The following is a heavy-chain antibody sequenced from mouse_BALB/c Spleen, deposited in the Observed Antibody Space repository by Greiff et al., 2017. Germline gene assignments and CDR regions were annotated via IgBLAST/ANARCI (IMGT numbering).Heavy chain of an antibody. CDR3: ARGGYAMDY. Sequence: DVMLVESGGGLVKPGGSLKLSCAASGFTFSSYAMSWVRQSPEKRLEWVAEISSGGSYTYYPDTVTGRFTISRDNAKNTLYLEMSSLRSEDTAMYYCARGGYAMDYWGQGTSVTVSS. J-gene: IGHJ4*01. V-gene: IGHV5-9-4*01. CDR1: GFTFSSYA. CDR2: ISSGGSYT.